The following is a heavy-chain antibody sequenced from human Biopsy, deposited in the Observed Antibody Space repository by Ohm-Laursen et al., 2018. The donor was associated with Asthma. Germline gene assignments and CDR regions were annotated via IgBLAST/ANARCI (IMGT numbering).Heavy chain of an antibody. J-gene: IGHJ4*02. CDR2: VYYSGGT. D-gene: IGHD2-21*02. Sequence: SDTLSLTCVVSGGSINNFYWSWIRQPPGKGLESIGHVYYSGGTNYNPSLKSRVTISIDASKNQFSLKLTSVTAADTAVYYCARGVDRVTGLLDHFDSWGQGTLVTVSS. CDR1: GGSINNFY. V-gene: IGHV4-59*07. CDR3: ARGVDRVTGLLDHFDS.